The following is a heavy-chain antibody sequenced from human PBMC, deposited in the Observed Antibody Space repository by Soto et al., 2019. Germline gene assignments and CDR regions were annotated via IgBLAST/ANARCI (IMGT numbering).Heavy chain of an antibody. Sequence: SETLSLTCTVSGGSISSGGYYWSWIRQHPGKGLEWIGYIYYSGSTYYNPSLKSRVTISVDTSKNQFSLKLSSVTAADTAVYYCARGRAAFFCSGSRDNWFDTWGQGTLVTVSS. J-gene: IGHJ5*02. V-gene: IGHV4-31*03. CDR3: ARGRAAFFCSGSRDNWFDT. D-gene: IGHD6-25*01. CDR2: IYYSGST. CDR1: GGSISSGGYY.